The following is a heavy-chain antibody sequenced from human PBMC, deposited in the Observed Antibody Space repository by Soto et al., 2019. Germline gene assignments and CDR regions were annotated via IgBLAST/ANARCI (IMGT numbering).Heavy chain of an antibody. Sequence: SETLSLTCAVYGGSFSGYYWSWIRQPPGKGLEWIGEINHSGSTNYNPSLKSRVTISVDTSKNQFSLKLSSVTAADTAVYYCARGEGSITIFGVVIRKNWFDPWGQGTLVTGSS. V-gene: IGHV4-34*01. D-gene: IGHD3-3*01. CDR1: GGSFSGYY. CDR3: ARGEGSITIFGVVIRKNWFDP. J-gene: IGHJ5*02. CDR2: INHSGST.